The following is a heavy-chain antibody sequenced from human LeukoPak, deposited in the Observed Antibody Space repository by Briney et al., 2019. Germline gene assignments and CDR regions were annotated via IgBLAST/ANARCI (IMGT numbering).Heavy chain of an antibody. J-gene: IGHJ4*02. CDR2: ISSSSSVI. Sequence: GGSLRLSCAASGFTFSSHSMNWVRQAPGKGLEWVSYISSSSSVIYYPDSMKGRFTISRDNAKNSLYLQMSSLTADDTAVYYCARDAVSGGGHDNWGQGTLVTVSS. CDR1: GFTFSSHS. V-gene: IGHV3-48*01. D-gene: IGHD3-10*01. CDR3: ARDAVSGGGHDN.